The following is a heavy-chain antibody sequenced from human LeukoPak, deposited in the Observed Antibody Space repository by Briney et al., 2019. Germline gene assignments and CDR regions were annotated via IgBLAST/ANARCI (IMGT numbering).Heavy chain of an antibody. V-gene: IGHV1-69*04. Sequence: GASVKVSCKASGGTLSSYAISWVRQAPGQGLEWMGRIIPIFGIANYAQKFQGRVTITADKSTSTAYMELSSLRSEDTAVYYCARVVIRGTTGDGGDYWGQGTLVTVSS. CDR1: GGTLSSYA. D-gene: IGHD1-14*01. CDR3: ARVVIRGTTGDGGDY. J-gene: IGHJ4*02. CDR2: IIPIFGIA.